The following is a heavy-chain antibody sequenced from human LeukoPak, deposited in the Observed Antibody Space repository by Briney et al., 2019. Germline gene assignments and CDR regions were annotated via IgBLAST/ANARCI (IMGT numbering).Heavy chain of an antibody. Sequence: SETLSLTCTVSGDSLSGSYWSWIRQPAGKGLEWIGRIYASGSTAYNASLKSRVTMSVDTSNNQFSLRVTSVTAADTTVYYCAKVGLNWGSDWYFDLWGRGTLVTVSS. CDR3: AKVGLNWGSDWYFDL. J-gene: IGHJ2*01. CDR1: GDSLSGSY. V-gene: IGHV4-4*07. CDR2: IYASGST. D-gene: IGHD7-27*01.